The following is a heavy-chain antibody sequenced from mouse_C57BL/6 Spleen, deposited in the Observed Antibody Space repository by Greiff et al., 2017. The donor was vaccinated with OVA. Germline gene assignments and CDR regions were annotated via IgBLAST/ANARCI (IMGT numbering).Heavy chain of an antibody. CDR2: IDPEDGET. J-gene: IGHJ4*01. Sequence: VQLKQSGAELVKPGASVKLSCTASGFNIKDYYMHWVKQRTEQGLEWIGRIDPEDGETKYAPKFQGKATITADTSSNTAYLQLSSLTSEDTAVYYCAHGSSPHYYAMDYWGQGTSVTVSS. CDR1: GFNIKDYY. CDR3: AHGSSPHYYAMDY. D-gene: IGHD1-1*01. V-gene: IGHV14-2*01.